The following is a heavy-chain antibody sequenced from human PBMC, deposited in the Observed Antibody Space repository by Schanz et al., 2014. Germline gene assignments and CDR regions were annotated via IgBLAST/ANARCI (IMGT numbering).Heavy chain of an antibody. CDR2: ISGGGGST. CDR3: ARDGYRNGRPFDH. V-gene: IGHV3-23*04. Sequence: VQLVESGGGVVQPGGSLRLSCAASGFTFSGYAMSWVRQAPGKGLEWVSSISGGGGSTRYGDSLRGRFYISRDNSKNTLYLQMNSLRAEDTAVYYCARDGYRNGRPFDHWGQGTRVTVSA. J-gene: IGHJ4*02. CDR1: GFTFSGYA. D-gene: IGHD5-18*01.